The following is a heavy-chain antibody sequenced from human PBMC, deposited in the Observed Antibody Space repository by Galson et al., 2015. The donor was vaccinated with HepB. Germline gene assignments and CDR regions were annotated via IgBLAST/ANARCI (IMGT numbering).Heavy chain of an antibody. CDR2: ISSSSSYT. J-gene: IGHJ5*02. CDR1: GFTFSDYY. Sequence: SLRLSCAASGFTFSDYYMSWIRQAPGKGLEWVSYISSSSSYTNYADSVKGRFTISRDNAKNSLYLQMNSLRAEDTAVYYCARVGGLAAEVLRFDPWGQGTLVTVSS. D-gene: IGHD6-13*01. V-gene: IGHV3-11*05. CDR3: ARVGGLAAEVLRFDP.